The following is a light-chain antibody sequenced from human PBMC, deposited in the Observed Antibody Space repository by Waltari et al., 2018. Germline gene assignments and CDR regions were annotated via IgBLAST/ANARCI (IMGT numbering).Light chain of an antibody. Sequence: QSALTQPASVSGSPGQSITISCTGTSSVVGSYNLVSWYQQPPGKAPKLIIYEGSKRPSGVSNRFSGSKSGNTASLTISGLQAEDEADYYCCSYAGSVVFGGGTKLTVL. CDR2: EGS. CDR1: SSVVGSYNL. CDR3: CSYAGSVV. J-gene: IGLJ2*01. V-gene: IGLV2-23*01.